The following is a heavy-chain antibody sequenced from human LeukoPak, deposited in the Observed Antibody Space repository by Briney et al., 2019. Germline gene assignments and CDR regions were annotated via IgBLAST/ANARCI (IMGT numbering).Heavy chain of an antibody. CDR2: IWNGGSNK. V-gene: IGHV3-33*03. CDR3: AKGGVTSGWPTPFDS. CDR1: GFTFSSFG. J-gene: IGHJ4*02. Sequence: AGSLRLSCEASGFTFSSFGMHWVRQAPGKGLEWVAVIWNGGSNKYYADSVKGRFTISRDSSRNTLYLQMNSLRDEDTAVYYCAKGGVTSGWPTPFDSWGQGTLVTVSS. D-gene: IGHD6-19*01.